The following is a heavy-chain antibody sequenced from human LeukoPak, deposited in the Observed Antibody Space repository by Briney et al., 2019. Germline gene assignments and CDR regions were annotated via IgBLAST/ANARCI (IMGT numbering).Heavy chain of an antibody. J-gene: IGHJ3*02. CDR1: GGTISSYY. V-gene: IGHV4-59*01. CDR2: IYYSGST. Sequence: PSETLSLTCTVSGGTISSYYWSWIRQPPGKGLEWIGYIYYSGSTNYNPSLKSRVTISVDTSKNQFSLKLSSVTAADTAVYYCARYHCGGDCYGEMSAFDIWGQGTMVTVSS. D-gene: IGHD2-21*01. CDR3: ARYHCGGDCYGEMSAFDI.